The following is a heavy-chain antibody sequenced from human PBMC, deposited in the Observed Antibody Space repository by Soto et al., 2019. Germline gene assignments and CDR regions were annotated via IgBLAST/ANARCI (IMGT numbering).Heavy chain of an antibody. V-gene: IGHV3-7*01. D-gene: IGHD3-3*01. CDR1: GFTFSSYW. Sequence: EVQLVESGGGLVQPGGSLRLSCEASGFTFSSYWMSWVRQAPGKGLEWVANIKQDGSEKYYVDSVKGRFTISRDNAKNSLYLQMNSLRAEETAVYYCASDLDLSDLWSGHFGGVWFDPWGQGTLVTVSS. CDR2: IKQDGSEK. J-gene: IGHJ5*02. CDR3: ASDLDLSDLWSGHFGGVWFDP.